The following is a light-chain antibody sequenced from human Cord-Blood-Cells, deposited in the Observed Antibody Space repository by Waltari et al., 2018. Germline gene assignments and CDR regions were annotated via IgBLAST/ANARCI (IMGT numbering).Light chain of an antibody. Sequence: DIQMTQSPASLSASVGDRVTITCRASQGISNYLAWYQQKPRKVPKLLIYAASTLQLGFPSRFRGSGSGTDFTLTISSLQPEDVATYYCQKYNSAPYTFGQGTKLEIK. J-gene: IGKJ2*01. CDR2: AAS. CDR1: QGISNY. CDR3: QKYNSAPYT. V-gene: IGKV1-27*01.